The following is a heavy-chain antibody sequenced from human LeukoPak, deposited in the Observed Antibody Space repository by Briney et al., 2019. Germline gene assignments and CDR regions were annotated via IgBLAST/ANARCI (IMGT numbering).Heavy chain of an antibody. J-gene: IGHJ3*02. CDR2: ITNSGSNK. V-gene: IGHV3-11*01. CDR3: ARDRGGRALDI. D-gene: IGHD3-16*01. CDR1: GFAFNDHY. Sequence: GGSLRLSCAASGFAFNDHYMHWIRQAPGKGLEWVSYITNSGSNKYYSDSVKGRFTISRDNAKNSLYLQMNSLRAEDTAVYYCARDRGGRALDIWGQGTMVTVSS.